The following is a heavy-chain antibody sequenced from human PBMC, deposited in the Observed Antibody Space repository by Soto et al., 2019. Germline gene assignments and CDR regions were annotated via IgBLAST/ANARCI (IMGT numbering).Heavy chain of an antibody. Sequence: QVQLQESGPGQVRPSQTLSLTCTVSGCSISSDHCHWTWIRQTPGKGLEWIGYIHYSGSVYYNPSLQSRVTMSVDTSKNLFSLKLSSVTAADTAVYFCVREDDGGDRDYYGLDVWGQGTTVTVSS. CDR1: GCSISSDHCH. J-gene: IGHJ6*02. V-gene: IGHV4-30-4*01. CDR3: VREDDGGDRDYYGLDV. D-gene: IGHD4-17*01. CDR2: IHYSGSV.